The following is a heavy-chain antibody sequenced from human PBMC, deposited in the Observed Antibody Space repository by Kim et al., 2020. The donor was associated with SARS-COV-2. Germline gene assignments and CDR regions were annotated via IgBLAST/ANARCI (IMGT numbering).Heavy chain of an antibody. Sequence: YYNPSLKGRVTISVDTSKNQFSLKLSSVTAADTAVYYCATSSSGPTTLDYWGQGTLVTVSS. CDR3: ATSSSGPTTLDY. V-gene: IGHV4-39*01. D-gene: IGHD3-22*01. J-gene: IGHJ4*02.